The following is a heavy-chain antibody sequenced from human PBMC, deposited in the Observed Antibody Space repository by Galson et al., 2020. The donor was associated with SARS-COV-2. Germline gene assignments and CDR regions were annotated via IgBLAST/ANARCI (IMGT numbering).Heavy chain of an antibody. CDR1: GYTLTELS. D-gene: IGHD6-13*01. J-gene: IGHJ6*02. Sequence: ASVKVSCKVSGYTLTELSMHWVRQAPGKGLEWMGGFDPEDGETIYAQKFQGRVTMTEDTSTDTAYMELSSLRSEDTAVYYCATISAAAGTYYYYGMDVWGQGTTVTVSS. CDR2: FDPEDGET. V-gene: IGHV1-24*01. CDR3: ATISAAAGTYYYYGMDV.